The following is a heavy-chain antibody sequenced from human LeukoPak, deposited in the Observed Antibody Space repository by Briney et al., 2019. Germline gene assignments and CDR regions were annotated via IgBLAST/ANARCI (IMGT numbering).Heavy chain of an antibody. CDR2: ISYDGSNK. Sequence: GGSLRLSCAASGFTFSSYAMSWVRQAPGKGLEWVAVISYDGSNKYYADSVKGRFTISRDNSKNTLYLQMNSLRAEDTAVYYCARESAGYSYGHWGQGTLVTVSS. CDR3: ARESAGYSYGH. CDR1: GFTFSSYA. J-gene: IGHJ4*02. V-gene: IGHV3-30-3*01. D-gene: IGHD5-18*01.